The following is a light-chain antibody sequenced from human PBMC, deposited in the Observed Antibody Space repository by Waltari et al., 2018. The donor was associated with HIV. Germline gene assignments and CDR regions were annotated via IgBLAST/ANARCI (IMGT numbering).Light chain of an antibody. CDR1: QSVSSY. CDR2: DAS. CDR3: QQRSNWPLT. V-gene: IGKV3-11*01. J-gene: IGKJ4*01. Sequence: ELVLTQSPATLPLSPGETATLSCRASQSVSSYLAWYQQKPGQAPRLLIYDASSRATGIPAMFSGSGSGTDFTLTISSREPEDFAVYYCQQRSNWPLTFGGGTKVEIK.